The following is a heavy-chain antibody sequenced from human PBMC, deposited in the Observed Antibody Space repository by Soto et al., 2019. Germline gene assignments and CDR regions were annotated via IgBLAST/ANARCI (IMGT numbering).Heavy chain of an antibody. D-gene: IGHD4-17*01. J-gene: IGHJ4*02. V-gene: IGHV4-30-4*01. CDR1: GGSINSGDFY. CDR2: IYSTGRT. Sequence: PSETLSLTCTVCGGSINSGDFYWSWIRQPPGKGLEWIGYIYSTGRTYYNPSLKSRVTISVDTSKNQFSLKLSSVTAADTAVYYCVRVGDYAVAPDYWGQGTLVTVSS. CDR3: VRVGDYAVAPDY.